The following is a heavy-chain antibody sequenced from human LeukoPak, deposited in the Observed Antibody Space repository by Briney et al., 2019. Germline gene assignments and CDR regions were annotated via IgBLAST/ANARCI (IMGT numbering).Heavy chain of an antibody. CDR3: AADRQEGGSGSYWFDP. CDR2: VYHSGST. V-gene: IGHV4-59*01. CDR1: GGSITTYY. J-gene: IGHJ5*02. Sequence: SETLSLTCTISGGSITTYYWSWIRQSAGKGLEWIGNVYHSGSTTYNPSLKTRFTMSVDTSKNQFSLRLTSVTAADTAVYYCAADRQEGGSGSYWFDPWGQGTLVTVSS. D-gene: IGHD3-10*01.